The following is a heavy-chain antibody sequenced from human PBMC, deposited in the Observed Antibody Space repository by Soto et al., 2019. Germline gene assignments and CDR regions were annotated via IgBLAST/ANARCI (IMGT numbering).Heavy chain of an antibody. CDR3: ARKAESYGFDI. D-gene: IGHD3-10*01. CDR1: GDTFSNYA. Sequence: QVQLVQSGAEVKKPGSSVRVSCKASGDTFSNYAINWVRQAPGHWLEWMGGFIPMFDAANYAQNFRGRVTITADESTSTAYMELGGLSSEDTAMYYCARKAESYGFDIWGQGTLVTVSS. CDR2: FIPMFDAA. J-gene: IGHJ3*02. V-gene: IGHV1-69*01.